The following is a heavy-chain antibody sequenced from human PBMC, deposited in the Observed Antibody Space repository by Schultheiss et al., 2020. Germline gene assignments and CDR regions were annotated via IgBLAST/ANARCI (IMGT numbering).Heavy chain of an antibody. CDR3: ATNRRPVQLWTGFDY. Sequence: SETLSLTCTVSGGSISSGGYYWSWIRQPPGKGLEWIGEINHSGSTNYNPSLKSRVTISVDTSKNQFSLKLSSVTAADTAVYYCATNRRPVQLWTGFDYWGKGTLVTVSS. J-gene: IGHJ4*02. D-gene: IGHD5-18*01. V-gene: IGHV4-31*03. CDR2: INHSGST. CDR1: GGSISSGGYY.